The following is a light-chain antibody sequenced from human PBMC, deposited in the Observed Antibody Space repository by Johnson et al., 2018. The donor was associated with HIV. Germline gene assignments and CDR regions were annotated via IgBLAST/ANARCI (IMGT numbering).Light chain of an antibody. Sequence: QSLLTQPPSVSAAPGQKVTISCSGSSSNIGNNYVSWYQQFPETAPKLLIYDNNKRPSGIPDRFSGSKSGTSATLGITGLQTGDEADYYCGTWDSSPSAYVFGTGTKVTVL. V-gene: IGLV1-51*01. CDR2: DNN. CDR3: GTWDSSPSAYV. J-gene: IGLJ1*01. CDR1: SSNIGNNY.